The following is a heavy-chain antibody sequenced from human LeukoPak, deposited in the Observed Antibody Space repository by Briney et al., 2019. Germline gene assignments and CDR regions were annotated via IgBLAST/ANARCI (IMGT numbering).Heavy chain of an antibody. CDR2: IYYSGST. CDR1: GGSISSYY. CDR3: ARVGYYYDSSGYSDYFDY. D-gene: IGHD3-22*01. Sequence: SETLSLTCTVSGGSISSYYWSWIRQPPGKGLDWIGYIYYSGSTNYNPSLKSRVTISVDTSKNQFSLKLSSVTAADTAVYYCARVGYYYDSSGYSDYFDYWGQGTLVTVSS. J-gene: IGHJ4*02. V-gene: IGHV4-59*01.